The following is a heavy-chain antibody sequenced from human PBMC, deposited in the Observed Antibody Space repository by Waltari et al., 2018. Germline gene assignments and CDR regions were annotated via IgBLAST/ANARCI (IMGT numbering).Heavy chain of an antibody. V-gene: IGHV3-23*01. CDR3: AKDRAYYDSSGYYPSRND. CDR2: ISGSGGST. D-gene: IGHD3-22*01. CDR1: GFTFSSYA. Sequence: EVQLLESGGGLVQPGGSLRLSCAASGFTFSSYAMSWVRQAPGKGLEWVSAISGSGGSTDYEDTVKGRFTISRDNSKNTLYLQMNSLRAEDTAVYYCAKDRAYYDSSGYYPSRNDWGQGTLVTVSS. J-gene: IGHJ4*02.